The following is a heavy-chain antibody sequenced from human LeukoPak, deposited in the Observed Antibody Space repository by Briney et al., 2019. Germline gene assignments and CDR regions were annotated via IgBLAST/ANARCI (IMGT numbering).Heavy chain of an antibody. Sequence: SETLSLTCSVSGGSITTHYWSWIRQPPGKGLEWIGYVHHTDSPNFNPSLKSRVTISLDTSKNQFSLKLTSVTAADTAVYYCARQGDGREFDYWGQGTLVTVSS. CDR2: VHHTDSP. CDR1: GGSITTHY. D-gene: IGHD5-24*01. V-gene: IGHV4-59*08. CDR3: ARQGDGREFDY. J-gene: IGHJ4*02.